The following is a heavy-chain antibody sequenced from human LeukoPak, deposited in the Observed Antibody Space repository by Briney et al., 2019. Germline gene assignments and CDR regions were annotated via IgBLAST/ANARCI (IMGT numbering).Heavy chain of an antibody. CDR2: MYYSGST. V-gene: IGHV4-59*12. J-gene: IGHJ6*02. Sequence: SETLSLTCTVSGGSISSYYCSWIRQPPGKGLEWIGYMYYSGSTNYNPSLKSRVSISVDTSKNQFSLKVSSVTAADTAVYYCARDVKSSGYNYYGMDVWGQGTTVTVSS. D-gene: IGHD6-19*01. CDR1: GGSISSYY. CDR3: ARDVKSSGYNYYGMDV.